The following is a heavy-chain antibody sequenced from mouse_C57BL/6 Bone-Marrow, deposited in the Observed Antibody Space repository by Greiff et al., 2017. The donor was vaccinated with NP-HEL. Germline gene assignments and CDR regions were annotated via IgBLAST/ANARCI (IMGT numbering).Heavy chain of an antibody. CDR2: INYDGSST. J-gene: IGHJ3*01. Sequence: EVQLVESEGGLVQPGSSMKLSCTASGFTFSDYYMAWVRQVPEKGLEWVANINYDGSSTYYLDSLKSRFIISRHNAKNILYLQMSSLKSEDTATYYCAREDGSSWFAYWGQGTLVTVSA. CDR1: GFTFSDYY. V-gene: IGHV5-16*01. D-gene: IGHD1-1*02. CDR3: AREDGSSWFAY.